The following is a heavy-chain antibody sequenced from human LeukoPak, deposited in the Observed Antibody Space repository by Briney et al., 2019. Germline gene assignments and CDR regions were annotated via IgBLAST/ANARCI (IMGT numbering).Heavy chain of an antibody. CDR3: ARPHPRIAVAGTDY. D-gene: IGHD6-19*01. CDR2: ISYDGSNK. CDR1: GFTFSSYG. V-gene: IGHV3-30*03. J-gene: IGHJ4*02. Sequence: QPGRSLRLSCAASGFTFSSYGMHWVRQAPGKGLEWVAVISYDGSNKYYADSVKGRFTISGDNSKNTLYLQMNSLRAEDTAVYYCARPHPRIAVAGTDYWGQGTLVTVSS.